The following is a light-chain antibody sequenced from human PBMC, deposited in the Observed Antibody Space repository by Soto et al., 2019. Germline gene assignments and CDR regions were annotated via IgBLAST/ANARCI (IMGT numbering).Light chain of an antibody. J-gene: IGLJ1*01. CDR3: LLSYNGPYV. CDR1: TGAVTNGHY. CDR2: DTT. V-gene: IGLV7-46*01. Sequence: QAVVTQEPSLSVSPGGTFTLTCGSSTGAVTNGHYPYWFQQKPGQAPRTLIYDTTNRHSWTPARFSGSRLGGKAALTLSGAQTEDEAEYYCLLSYNGPYVFGTGTKVTVL.